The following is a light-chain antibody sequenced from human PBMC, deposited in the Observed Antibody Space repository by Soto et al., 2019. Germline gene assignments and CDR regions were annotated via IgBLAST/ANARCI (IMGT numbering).Light chain of an antibody. CDR1: SRDVGSYNL. CDR2: EAS. V-gene: IGLV2-23*01. J-gene: IGLJ3*02. CDR3: CSYAGSSTWV. Sequence: QSALTQPASVSGSPGQSITISCTGTSRDVGSYNLVSWYQQYPGKAPRLMVYEASKRPSGASNRFSGSKSGNTASLSISGLQAEDEADYYSCSYAGSSTWVFGGGTKLTVL.